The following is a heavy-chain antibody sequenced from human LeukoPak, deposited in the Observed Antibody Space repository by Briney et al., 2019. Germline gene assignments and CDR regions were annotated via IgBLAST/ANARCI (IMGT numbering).Heavy chain of an antibody. J-gene: IGHJ4*02. D-gene: IGHD5-24*01. Sequence: GGSLRLSCVASGFTFGKYWMTWVRQAPGKGLEWVANIKQDGSKKSYVDSVKGRFTISRDNAKNSLYLQMNSLRAEDTAIYYCTRVGYIDEGIDYWGQGTLVTVSS. V-gene: IGHV3-7*04. CDR3: TRVGYIDEGIDY. CDR1: GFTFGKYW. CDR2: IKQDGSKK.